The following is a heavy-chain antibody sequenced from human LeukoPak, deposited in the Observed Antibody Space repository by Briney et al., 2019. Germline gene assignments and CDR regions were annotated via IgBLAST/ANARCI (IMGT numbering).Heavy chain of an antibody. CDR2: IYYSGST. CDR3: ARTCSSTSCYTYNWFDP. CDR1: GGSISSYY. J-gene: IGHJ5*02. V-gene: IGHV4-59*12. Sequence: KPSETLSLTCTVSGGSISSYYWSWIRQPPGKGLEWIGYIYYSGSTYYNPSLKSRVTISVDRSKNQFSLKLSSVTAADTAVYYCARTCSSTSCYTYNWFDPWGQGTLVTVSS. D-gene: IGHD2-2*02.